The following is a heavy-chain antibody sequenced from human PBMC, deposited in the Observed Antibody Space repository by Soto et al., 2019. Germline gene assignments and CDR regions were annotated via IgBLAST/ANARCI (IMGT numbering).Heavy chain of an antibody. D-gene: IGHD6-13*01. CDR2: IVPIFRTA. V-gene: IGHV1-69*12. CDR1: GDTFSYYV. Sequence: QVQLVQSGAEVKKPGSSVKVACKVSGDTFSYYVINWVRQAPGQGLEWMGAIVPIFRTANYAQKFQGRVTITANEFTITAYMELSGLRSDDTATYYCARETSAPGTFREDASDIWGQGTLVTVSS. J-gene: IGHJ3*02. CDR3: ARETSAPGTFREDASDI.